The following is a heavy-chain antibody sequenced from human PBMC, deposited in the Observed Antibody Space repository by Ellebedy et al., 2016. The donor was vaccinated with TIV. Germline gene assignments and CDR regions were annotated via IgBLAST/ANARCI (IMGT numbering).Heavy chain of an antibody. D-gene: IGHD6-19*01. CDR3: ARTEGIAVAGGWFDP. J-gene: IGHJ5*02. V-gene: IGHV5-51*01. CDR2: IYPGDSDT. Sequence: GESLKISXRGSGYSFSIYWIGWVRQMPGKGLEWMGIIYPGDSDTRYSPSFQGQVTISADKSISTAYLQWSSLKASDTAMYYCARTEGIAVAGGWFDPWGQGTLVTVSS. CDR1: GYSFSIYW.